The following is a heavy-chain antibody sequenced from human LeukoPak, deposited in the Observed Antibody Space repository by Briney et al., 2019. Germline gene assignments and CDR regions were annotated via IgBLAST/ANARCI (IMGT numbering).Heavy chain of an antibody. V-gene: IGHV1-18*01. J-gene: IGHJ4*02. CDR2: ISAYSGNT. CDR3: ARDDGLGYGDYYFDY. Sequence: GASVKVSCKASGYTFTSYGISWVRQAPGQGLEWMGWISAYSGNTNYAQKLQGRVTMTTDTSTSTAYMELRSLRSDDTAVYYCARDDGLGYGDYYFDYWGQGTLVTVSS. CDR1: GYTFTSYG. D-gene: IGHD4-17*01.